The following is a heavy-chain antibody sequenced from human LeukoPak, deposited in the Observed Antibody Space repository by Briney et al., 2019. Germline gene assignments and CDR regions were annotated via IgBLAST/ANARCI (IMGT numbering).Heavy chain of an antibody. D-gene: IGHD3-9*01. J-gene: IGHJ4*02. CDR2: ISSSSSYI. CDR3: ARDSESWTETGPRFDY. Sequence: GGSLRLSCAASGFTFSSYSMNWVRQAPGKGLEWVSSISSSSSYIYYADSVKGQFTISRDNAKNSLYLQMNSLRVEDTAVYYCARDSESWTETGPRFDYWGQGTLVTVSS. CDR1: GFTFSSYS. V-gene: IGHV3-21*01.